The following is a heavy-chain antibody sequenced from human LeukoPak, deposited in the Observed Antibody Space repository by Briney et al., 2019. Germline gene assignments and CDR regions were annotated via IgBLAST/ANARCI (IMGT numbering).Heavy chain of an antibody. CDR1: GFTFSSYG. Sequence: GRSLRLSCAASGFTFSSYGMHWVHQAPGKGLEWVAVIWYDGSNKYYADSVKGRFTISRDNSKNTLYLQMNSLRAEDTAVYYCAKVDTAMVTGFDYWGQGTLVTVSS. V-gene: IGHV3-33*06. CDR3: AKVDTAMVTGFDY. J-gene: IGHJ4*02. D-gene: IGHD5-18*01. CDR2: IWYDGSNK.